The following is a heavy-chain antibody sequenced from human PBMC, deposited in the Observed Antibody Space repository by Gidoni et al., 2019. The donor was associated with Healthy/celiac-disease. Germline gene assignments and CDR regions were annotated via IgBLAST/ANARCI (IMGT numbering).Heavy chain of an antibody. CDR2: ISGSGGST. CDR1: GFTFSSYA. CDR3: AKTYDSSGYIFDY. V-gene: IGHV3-23*01. Sequence: EVQLLESGGGLVQPGGSLRLSCAASGFTFSSYAMSWVRQAPGKGLEVVSAISGSGGSTYYADSVKGRFTISRDNSKNTLYLQMNSLRAEDTAVYYCAKTYDSSGYIFDYWGQGTLVTVSS. D-gene: IGHD3-22*01. J-gene: IGHJ4*02.